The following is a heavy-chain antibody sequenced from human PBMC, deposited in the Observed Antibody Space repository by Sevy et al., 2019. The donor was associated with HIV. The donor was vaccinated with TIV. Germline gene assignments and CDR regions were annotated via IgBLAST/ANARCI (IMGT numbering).Heavy chain of an antibody. V-gene: IGHV3-30*04. CDR1: GFTFSSYA. J-gene: IGHJ4*02. CDR2: MSYDGTNE. Sequence: GGSLRLSCADSGFTFSSYAMHWVRQAPGKGLEWVAVMSYDGTNEYYADSVKGRFTISRDNSKNTLFLQMNSLRAEDTAVYYCARDLSIHPGYFHYWGQGTLVTVSS. D-gene: IGHD2-21*01. CDR3: ARDLSIHPGYFHY.